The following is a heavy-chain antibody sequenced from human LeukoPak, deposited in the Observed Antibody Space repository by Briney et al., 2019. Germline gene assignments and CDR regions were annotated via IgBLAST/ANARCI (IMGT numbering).Heavy chain of an antibody. CDR1: GFTFSSYA. V-gene: IGHV3-23*01. CDR3: AKEYSGYDFNY. CDR2: TSGSGVNS. Sequence: GGSLRLSCAASGFTFSSYAMSWVRQAPGKGPEWVAATSGSGVNSYYADSVRGRFSISRDNSQNTLYPQMDSLRAEDTALYYCAKEYSGYDFNYWGQGTLVTVSS. D-gene: IGHD5-12*01. J-gene: IGHJ4*02.